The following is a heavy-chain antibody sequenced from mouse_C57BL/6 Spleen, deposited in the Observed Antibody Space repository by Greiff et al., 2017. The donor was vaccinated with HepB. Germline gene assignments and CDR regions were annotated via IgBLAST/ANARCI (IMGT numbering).Heavy chain of an antibody. CDR1: GYAFTNYL. CDR2: INPGSGGT. J-gene: IGHJ2*01. V-gene: IGHV1-54*01. D-gene: IGHD1-1*01. Sequence: QVQLKESGAELVRPGTSVKVSCKASGYAFTNYLIEWVKQRPGQGLEWIGVINPGSGGTNYNEKFKGKATLTADKSSSTAYMQLSSLTSEDSAVYFCARCDTTVGADYWGQGTTLTVSS. CDR3: ARCDTTVGADY.